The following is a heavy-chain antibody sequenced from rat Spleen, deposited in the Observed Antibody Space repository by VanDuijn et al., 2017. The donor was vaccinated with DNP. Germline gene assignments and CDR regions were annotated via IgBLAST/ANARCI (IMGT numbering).Heavy chain of an antibody. CDR2: IKPKSNNYAT. V-gene: IGHV6-6*01. CDR3: ASPGT. Sequence: EVQVLESGGGLVKPGTSLKLSCAPSGFTFSTAWMYGYRQFAEKRLEWVARIKPKSNNYATDYTDSVKGRFTISRDDSKSAIYLQMNNLKEEDTAIYYCASPGTWGQGTSVTVSS. CDR1: GFTFSTAW. D-gene: IGHD1-4*01. J-gene: IGHJ4*01.